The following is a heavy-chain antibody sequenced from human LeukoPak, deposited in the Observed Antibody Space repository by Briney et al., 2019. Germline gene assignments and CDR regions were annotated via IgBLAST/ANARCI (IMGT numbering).Heavy chain of an antibody. D-gene: IGHD3-10*01. CDR3: TTITMLIMHPDY. Sequence: GGSLRLSCTASGFSFSNAWMNWVRQAPGKGLEWVGRIKSKTDGGTTDYAAPVKGRFTISRDDSKNTLYLQMNSLKIEDTAVYYCTTITMLIMHPDYWGQGTLVTVSS. CDR1: GFSFSNAW. J-gene: IGHJ4*02. CDR2: IKSKTDGGTT. V-gene: IGHV3-15*05.